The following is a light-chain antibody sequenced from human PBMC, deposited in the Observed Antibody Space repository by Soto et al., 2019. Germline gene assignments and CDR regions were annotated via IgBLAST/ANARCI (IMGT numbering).Light chain of an antibody. CDR3: SSYTSTSPVV. V-gene: IGLV2-14*01. J-gene: IGLJ2*01. Sequence: QSVLTQPASVSGSPGQSITISCTGTSSDVGGYNFVSWYQQHPGKAPKLMFYDVTNRPSGISNRFSGSKSGNTASLTISGLQAEDEAVYYCSSYTSTSPVVFGGGTKLTVL. CDR2: DVT. CDR1: SSDVGGYNF.